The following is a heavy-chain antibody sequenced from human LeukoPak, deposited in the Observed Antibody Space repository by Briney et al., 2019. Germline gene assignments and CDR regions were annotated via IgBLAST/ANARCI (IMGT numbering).Heavy chain of an antibody. CDR3: AKEAKSQPRTIDY. CDR2: ISYDGSNK. Sequence: GRSLRLSCAASGFTFSSYGMHWVRQAPGKGLEWVAVISYDGSNKYYADSVKGRFTISRDNSKNTLYLQMNSLRAEDTAVYYCAKEAKSQPRTIDYWGQGTLVTVSS. V-gene: IGHV3-30*18. CDR1: GFTFSSYG. J-gene: IGHJ4*02. D-gene: IGHD1-14*01.